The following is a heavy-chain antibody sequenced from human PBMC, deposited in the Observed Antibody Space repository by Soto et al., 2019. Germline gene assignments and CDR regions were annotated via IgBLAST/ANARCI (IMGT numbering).Heavy chain of an antibody. CDR2: ISYDGSNK. V-gene: IGHV3-30-3*01. CDR1: GFTFSSYA. J-gene: IGHJ6*02. D-gene: IGHD5-12*01. Sequence: PGGSLRLSCAASGFTFSSYAMHWVRQAPGKGLEWVAVISYDGSNKYYADSVKGRFTISRDNSKNTLYLQMNSLRAEDTAVYYCARDEMATTSYYYYGMDVWGQGTTVTVSS. CDR3: ARDEMATTSYYYYGMDV.